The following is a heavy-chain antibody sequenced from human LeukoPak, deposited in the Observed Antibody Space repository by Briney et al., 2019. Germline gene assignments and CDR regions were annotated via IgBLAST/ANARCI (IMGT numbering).Heavy chain of an antibody. V-gene: IGHV1-69*05. J-gene: IGHJ4*02. CDR2: IIPIFGTA. CDR1: GYTFTGYY. Sequence: SVKVSCKASGYTFTGYYMHWVRQAPGQGLEWMGGIIPIFGTANYAQKFQGRVTITTDESTSTAYMELSSLRSEDTAVYYCARVGGYSYGHGDYYFDYWGQGTLVTVSS. D-gene: IGHD5-18*01. CDR3: ARVGGYSYGHGDYYFDY.